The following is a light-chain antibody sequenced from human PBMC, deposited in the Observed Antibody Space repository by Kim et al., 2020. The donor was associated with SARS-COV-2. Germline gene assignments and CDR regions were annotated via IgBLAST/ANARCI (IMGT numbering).Light chain of an antibody. CDR3: QTWGTCIRV. Sequence: QLVLTQSPSASASLGASVKLTCTLNSGHSSYAIAWHQQQPEKGPRYLMKVNNDGSHSKGNGIPDRFSGSSSGAERYLTISSLQSEDEADYYCQTWGTCIRVFGGGTKVTVL. CDR2: VNNDGSH. CDR1: SGHSSYA. V-gene: IGLV4-69*01. J-gene: IGLJ3*02.